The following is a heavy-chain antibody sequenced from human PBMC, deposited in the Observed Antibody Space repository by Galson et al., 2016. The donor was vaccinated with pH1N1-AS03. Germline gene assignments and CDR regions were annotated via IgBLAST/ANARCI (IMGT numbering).Heavy chain of an antibody. V-gene: IGHV1-18*01. CDR2: ISVYTGKT. CDR1: GYIFNSYG. CDR3: AKVSAGSSSYNYFDH. D-gene: IGHD2-2*01. Sequence: SVKVSCKASGYIFNSYGIAWVRQAPGQGLEWMGWISVYTGKTNYAEKFQERVTMTRQISTTTAYLELRSLRAEDTAVYFCAKVSAGSSSYNYFDHWGQGTLVIVSS. J-gene: IGHJ4*02.